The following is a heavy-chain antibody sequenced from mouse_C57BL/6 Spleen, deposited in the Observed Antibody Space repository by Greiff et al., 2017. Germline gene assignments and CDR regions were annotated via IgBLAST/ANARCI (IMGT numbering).Heavy chain of an antibody. CDR1: GYTFTSYW. V-gene: IGHV1-64*01. Sequence: QVQLQQPGAELVKPGASVKLSCKASGYTFTSYWMHWVKQRPGQGLEWIGMIHPNSGSTNYNEKFKSKATLTVDKSSSTAYMQLSSLTSEDSAVYYCAGPTTAVALEDYWGQGTTLTVSS. CDR3: AGPTTAVALEDY. J-gene: IGHJ2*01. D-gene: IGHD1-1*01. CDR2: IHPNSGST.